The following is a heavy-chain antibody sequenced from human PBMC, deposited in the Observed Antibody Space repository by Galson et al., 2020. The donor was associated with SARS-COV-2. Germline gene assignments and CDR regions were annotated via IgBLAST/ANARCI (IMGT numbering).Heavy chain of an antibody. Sequence: ETSETLSLTCSVSGVSSRSYYWNWIRQTPGQGLEWIGFIHYTGGNMYNPSLKSRLMMSVDTSKNQFSVKLSSVTAADTAVYYCARWGADLHAFDVWGQGTMVTVSS. J-gene: IGHJ3*01. CDR1: GVSSRSYY. CDR2: IHYTGGN. D-gene: IGHD3-16*01. CDR3: ARWGADLHAFDV. V-gene: IGHV4-59*08.